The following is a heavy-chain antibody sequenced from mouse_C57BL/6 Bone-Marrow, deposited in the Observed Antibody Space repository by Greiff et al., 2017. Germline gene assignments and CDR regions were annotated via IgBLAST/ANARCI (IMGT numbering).Heavy chain of an antibody. D-gene: IGHD1-1*01. J-gene: IGHJ4*01. Sequence: EVQVVESGGGLVKPGGSLKLSCAASGFTFSSYAMSWVRQTPEKRLEWVATISDGGSYTYYPDNVKGRFTISRDNAKNNLYLQMSHLKSEDTAMYYCARGYYYGSSLYAMDYWGQGTSVTVSS. V-gene: IGHV5-4*01. CDR1: GFTFSSYA. CDR2: ISDGGSYT. CDR3: ARGYYYGSSLYAMDY.